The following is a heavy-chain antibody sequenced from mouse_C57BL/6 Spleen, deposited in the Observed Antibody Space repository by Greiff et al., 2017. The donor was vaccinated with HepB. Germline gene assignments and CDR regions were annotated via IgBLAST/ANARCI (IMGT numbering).Heavy chain of an antibody. CDR2: ISSGGSYT. Sequence: EVQGVESGGDLVKPGGSLKLSCAASGFTFSSYGMSWVRQTPDKRLEWVATISSGGSYTYYPDSVKGRFTISRDNAKNTLYLQMSSLKSEDTAMYYCARRDYDEGMDYWGQGTSVTVSS. CDR3: ARRDYDEGMDY. CDR1: GFTFSSYG. V-gene: IGHV5-6*01. D-gene: IGHD2-4*01. J-gene: IGHJ4*01.